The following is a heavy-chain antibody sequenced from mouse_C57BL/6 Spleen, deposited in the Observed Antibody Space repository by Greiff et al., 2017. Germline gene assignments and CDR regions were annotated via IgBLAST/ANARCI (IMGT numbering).Heavy chain of an antibody. V-gene: IGHV6-3*01. CDR3: IGPFTEGYFDV. D-gene: IGHD1-1*01. J-gene: IGHJ1*03. CDR2: IRLKSDNYAT. Sequence: EVQLVESGGGLVQPGGSMKLSCVASGFTFSNYWMNWVRQSPEKGLEWVAQIRLKSDNYATHYAESVKGRFTISRDDSKSSVYLQMNNLRAEDTGIYYCIGPFTEGYFDVWGTGTTVTVSS. CDR1: GFTFSNYW.